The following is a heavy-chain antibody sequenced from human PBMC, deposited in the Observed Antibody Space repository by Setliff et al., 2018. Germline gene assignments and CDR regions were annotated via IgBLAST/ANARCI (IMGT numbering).Heavy chain of an antibody. D-gene: IGHD5-12*01. CDR2: IYTSGST. CDR1: GGSISSYY. V-gene: IGHV4-4*08. CDR3: ARFLNPRDGYQNSPGFDF. J-gene: IGHJ4*02. Sequence: SSETLSLTCTVSGGSISSYYWSWIRQPPGKGLEWIGYIYTSGSTNYNPSLKSRVTLSVDTSKNQFSLKMSSMTAADTAVYYCARFLNPRDGYQNSPGFDFWGQGTLVTVSS.